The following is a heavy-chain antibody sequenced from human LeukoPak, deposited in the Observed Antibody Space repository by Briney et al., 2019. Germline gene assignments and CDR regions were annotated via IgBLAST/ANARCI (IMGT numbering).Heavy chain of an antibody. CDR1: GFTFSNYE. CDR2: IGIAGNT. Sequence: GGSLRLSCAASGFTFSNYEMHWVRLVLGKGLEWASAIGIAGNTFYAGSVKGRFTISRENAKNSFHLQMNSQGAGDTAVYYCAREGSLSSSDAFDIWGQGTMVTVSS. D-gene: IGHD6-6*01. V-gene: IGHV3-13*01. CDR3: AREGSLSSSDAFDI. J-gene: IGHJ3*02.